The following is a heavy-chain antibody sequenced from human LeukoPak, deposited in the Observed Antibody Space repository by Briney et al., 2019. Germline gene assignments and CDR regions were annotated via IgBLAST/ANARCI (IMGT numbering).Heavy chain of an antibody. Sequence: ASVKVSCKASGYTFTSYGISWVRQAPGQGLEWMGWISAYNGNTNYAQKLQGRVTMTTDTSTSTAYMELRSLRSDDTAVYCCARDVGKVVPAAWFDYWGQGTLVTVSS. V-gene: IGHV1-18*01. D-gene: IGHD2-2*01. J-gene: IGHJ4*02. CDR3: ARDVGKVVPAAWFDY. CDR2: ISAYNGNT. CDR1: GYTFTSYG.